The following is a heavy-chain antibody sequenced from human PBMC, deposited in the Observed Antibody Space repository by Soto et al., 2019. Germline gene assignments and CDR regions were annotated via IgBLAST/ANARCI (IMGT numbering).Heavy chain of an antibody. Sequence: TLYVTCAVSGGSISSSNCWSWVRQPPGKGLEWIGEIYHSGSTNYNPSLKSRVTISVDKSKNQFSLKLSSVTAADTAVYYCARRLRIXKADFPGIAVAGTGFDYWGQGTLVTVSS. CDR1: GGSISSSNC. CDR2: IYHSGST. D-gene: IGHD6-19*01. J-gene: IGHJ4*02. V-gene: IGHV4-4*02. CDR3: ARRLRIXKADFPGIAVAGTGFDY.